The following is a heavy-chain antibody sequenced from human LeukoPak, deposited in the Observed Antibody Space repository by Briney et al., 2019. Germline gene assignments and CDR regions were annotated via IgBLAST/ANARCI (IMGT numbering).Heavy chain of an antibody. J-gene: IGHJ4*02. Sequence: SETLSLTCVVNGGSLRGYYWTWIRQPPGKGLEWIGEANHNGGTNYSPSLKSRITISVDTSKNQFSLKLNSVTAADTAVYFCARGIVLTGYASFDYWGQGTPVTVSS. V-gene: IGHV4-34*01. D-gene: IGHD2-8*02. CDR1: GGSLRGYY. CDR2: ANHNGGT. CDR3: ARGIVLTGYASFDY.